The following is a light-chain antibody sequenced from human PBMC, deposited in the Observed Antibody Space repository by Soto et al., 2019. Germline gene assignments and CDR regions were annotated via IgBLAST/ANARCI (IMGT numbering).Light chain of an antibody. Sequence: EIVLTQSPATLSLSPGERATLSCRASQSVSSYLAWYQQKPGQAPRLLIYDASNRATGIPARFSGSGSGTDVTLTISSLEPEDFALYDCQQLSNWPRTFGQGTKLEIK. J-gene: IGKJ2*01. V-gene: IGKV3-11*01. CDR1: QSVSSY. CDR3: QQLSNWPRT. CDR2: DAS.